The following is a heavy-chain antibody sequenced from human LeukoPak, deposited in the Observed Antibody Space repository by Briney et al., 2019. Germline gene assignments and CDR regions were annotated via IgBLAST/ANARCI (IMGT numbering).Heavy chain of an antibody. CDR3: ARSTYDSLDY. CDR2: IYHSGST. Sequence: PSETLSLTCAVSGYSISSGYHWGWIRQPPGKGLEWIGNIYHSGSTYYNPSLKSRVTISVDTSKNQFSLNLSSVTAADTAMYYCARSTYDSLDYWGQGALVTVSS. D-gene: IGHD3-3*01. V-gene: IGHV4-38-2*01. J-gene: IGHJ4*02. CDR1: GYSISSGYH.